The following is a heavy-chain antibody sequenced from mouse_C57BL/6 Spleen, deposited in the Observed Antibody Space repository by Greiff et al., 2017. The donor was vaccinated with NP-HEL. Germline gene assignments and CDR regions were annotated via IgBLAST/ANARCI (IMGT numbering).Heavy chain of an antibody. CDR3: ARSRLDYYGNAMDY. V-gene: IGHV1-80*01. D-gene: IGHD1-1*01. J-gene: IGHJ4*01. CDR1: GYAFSSYW. Sequence: QVQLKESGAELVKPGASVKISCKASGYAFSSYWMNWVKQRPGKGLEWIGQIYPGDGDTNYNGKFKGKATLTADKSSSTAYMQLSSLTSEDSAVYFCARSRLDYYGNAMDYWGQRTSVTVSS. CDR2: IYPGDGDT.